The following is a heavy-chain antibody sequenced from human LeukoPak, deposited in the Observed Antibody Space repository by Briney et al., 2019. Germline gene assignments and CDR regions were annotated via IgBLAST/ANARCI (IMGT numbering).Heavy chain of an antibody. CDR3: ARMTPSGYYYYGMDV. CDR2: ISGSGGST. Sequence: GGSLRLSCTASGFTFGDYAMSWFRQAPGKGLEWVSAISGSGGSTYYADSVKGRFTISRDNSKNTLYLQMNSLRAEDTAVYYCARMTPSGYYYYGMDVWGQGTTVTVSS. V-gene: IGHV3-23*01. CDR1: GFTFGDYA. J-gene: IGHJ6*02. D-gene: IGHD3-10*01.